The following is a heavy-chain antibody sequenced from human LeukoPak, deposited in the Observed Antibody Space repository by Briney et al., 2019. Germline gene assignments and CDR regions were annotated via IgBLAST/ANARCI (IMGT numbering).Heavy chain of an antibody. V-gene: IGHV4-34*01. Sequence: SETLSLTCAVYGGSFSGYYWSWIRQPPGKGLEWIGEINHSGSTNYNPSLKSRVTISVDTSKNQFSLKLSSVTAADTAVYYCARLGYYDILTGYYSPGLFDYWGQGTLVTVSS. CDR3: ARLGYYDILTGYYSPGLFDY. CDR2: INHSGST. J-gene: IGHJ4*02. D-gene: IGHD3-9*01. CDR1: GGSFSGYY.